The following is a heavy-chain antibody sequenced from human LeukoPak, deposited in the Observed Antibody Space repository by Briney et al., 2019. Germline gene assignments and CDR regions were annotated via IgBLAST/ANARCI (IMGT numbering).Heavy chain of an antibody. Sequence: GASVKVSCKASGYTFTGYYMRWVRQAPGQGLEWMGWINPNSGGTNYAQKFQGRVTMTRDTSISTAYMELSRLRSDDTAVYYCARWGIAAAGTHPDYWGQGTLVTVSS. V-gene: IGHV1-2*02. CDR2: INPNSGGT. J-gene: IGHJ4*02. CDR3: ARWGIAAAGTHPDY. CDR1: GYTFTGYY. D-gene: IGHD6-13*01.